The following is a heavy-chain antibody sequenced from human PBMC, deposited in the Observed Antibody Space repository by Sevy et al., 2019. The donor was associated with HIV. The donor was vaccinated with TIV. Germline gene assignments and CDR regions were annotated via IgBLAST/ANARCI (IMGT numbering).Heavy chain of an antibody. CDR1: GLTLTTTG. Sequence: GGSLRLSCAASGLTLTTTGMSWVRQAPGKGLEWVAGVTSDGTTYYADSVRDRFTVSRGNSKNTLYLQLNSLRADDTAVFYCAGGDTTMITDLDYWSQGTLVTVSS. J-gene: IGHJ4*02. CDR3: AGGDTTMITDLDY. V-gene: IGHV3-23*01. D-gene: IGHD3-16*01. CDR2: VTSDGTT.